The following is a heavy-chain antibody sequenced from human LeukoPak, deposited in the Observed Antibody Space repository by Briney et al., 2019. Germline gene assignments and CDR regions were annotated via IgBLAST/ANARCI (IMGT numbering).Heavy chain of an antibody. J-gene: IGHJ4*02. CDR1: GYTFTSYA. Sequence: GASVKVSCKASGYTFTSYAMHWVRQAPGQRLEWMGWINAGNGNTKYSQKFQGRVIITRDTSASTAYMELSSLRSEDTAVYYCAREYSSSSTSFVYWGQGTLVTVSS. CDR2: INAGNGNT. CDR3: AREYSSSSTSFVY. V-gene: IGHV1-3*01. D-gene: IGHD6-6*01.